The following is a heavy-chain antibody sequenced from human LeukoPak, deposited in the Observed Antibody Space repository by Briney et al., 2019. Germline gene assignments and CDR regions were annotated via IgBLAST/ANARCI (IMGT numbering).Heavy chain of an antibody. V-gene: IGHV4-39*07. CDR3: ARDYYMLRGLHWFDP. D-gene: IGHD3-10*01. Sequence: SETLSLTCTVSGGSISSYYWGWLRQPPGKGLEWIGSIYYTGNTFYNPSLNSRVTISVDTSKNQFSLKLTSVTAADTAVYYCARDYYMLRGLHWFDPWGQGTLVTVSS. CDR1: GGSISSYY. J-gene: IGHJ5*02. CDR2: IYYTGNT.